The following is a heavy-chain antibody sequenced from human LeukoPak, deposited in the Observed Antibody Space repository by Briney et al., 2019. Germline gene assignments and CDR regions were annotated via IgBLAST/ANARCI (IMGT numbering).Heavy chain of an antibody. V-gene: IGHV4-34*01. CDR2: INHSGST. CDR1: GGSISSYY. J-gene: IGHJ4*02. D-gene: IGHD3-22*01. Sequence: SETLSLTCTVSGGSISSYYWSWIRQPPGKGLEWIGEINHSGSTNYNPSLKSRVTISVDTSKNQFSLKLSSVTAADTAVYYCARAGDSYDSSGYSWPTLTTFDYWGQGTLVTVSS. CDR3: ARAGDSYDSSGYSWPTLTTFDY.